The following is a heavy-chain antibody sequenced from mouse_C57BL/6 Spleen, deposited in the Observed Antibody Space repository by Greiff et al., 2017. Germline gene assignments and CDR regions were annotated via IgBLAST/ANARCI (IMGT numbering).Heavy chain of an antibody. D-gene: IGHD1-1*01. CDR1: GYTFTDYE. V-gene: IGHV1-15*01. CDR3: TRGDITAVVEGFDY. Sequence: VQLQQSGAELVRPGASVTLSCKASGYTFTDYEMHWVKQTPVHGLEWIGAIDPETGGTAYNPKFKGKAILTADKSSSTAYMELRSLTSEDSAVYYCTRGDITAVVEGFDYWGQGTTLTVSS. J-gene: IGHJ2*01. CDR2: IDPETGGT.